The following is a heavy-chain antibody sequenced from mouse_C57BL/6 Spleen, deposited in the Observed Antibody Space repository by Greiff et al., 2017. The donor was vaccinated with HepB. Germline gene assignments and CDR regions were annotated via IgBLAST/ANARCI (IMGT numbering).Heavy chain of an antibody. CDR2: IRNKANGYTT. CDR3: ARYFGKEGGAMDY. CDR1: GFTFTDYY. J-gene: IGHJ4*01. Sequence: DVQLVESGGGLVQPGGSLSLSCAASGFTFTDYYMSWVRQPPGKALEWLGFIRNKANGYTTEYSASVKGRFTISRDNSQSILYLQMNALRAEDSATYYCARYFGKEGGAMDYWGQGTSVTVSS. D-gene: IGHD2-1*01. V-gene: IGHV7-3*01.